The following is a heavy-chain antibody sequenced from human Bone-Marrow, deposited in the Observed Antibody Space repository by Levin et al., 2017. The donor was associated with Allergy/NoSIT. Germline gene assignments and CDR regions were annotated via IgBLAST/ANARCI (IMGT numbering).Heavy chain of an antibody. CDR1: GFTFDDYA. J-gene: IGHJ3*02. CDR2: ISWNSRII. Sequence: PGGSLRLSCAASGFTFDDYAMHWVRQTPRKGLEWVSGISWNSRIIGYADSVKGRFTISRDNAKNSLYLQMNSLRPDDTALYYCAKDMTTAPNDAFDIWGQGTTVTVSS. CDR3: AKDMTTAPNDAFDI. V-gene: IGHV3-9*01. D-gene: IGHD4-17*01.